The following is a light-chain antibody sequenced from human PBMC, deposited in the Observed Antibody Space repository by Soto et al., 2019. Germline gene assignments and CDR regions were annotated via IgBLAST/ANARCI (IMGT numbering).Light chain of an antibody. CDR3: QQRYAWPPIT. J-gene: IGKJ5*01. Sequence: EIVLTQSPATLSLSPGERATLSCRASRSVRSYLAWYQQKPGQAPRLLIYDASNRAAGLPTRFSGSGSETVFTPPISNPVPEDFAVYYCQQRYAWPPITFGQGTRLEIK. CDR1: RSVRSY. CDR2: DAS. V-gene: IGKV3-11*01.